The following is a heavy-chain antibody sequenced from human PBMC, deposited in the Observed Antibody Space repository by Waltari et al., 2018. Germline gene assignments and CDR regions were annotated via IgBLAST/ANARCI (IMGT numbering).Heavy chain of an antibody. CDR3: ARDRVTMVRGVTLYYFDY. CDR2: IYTSGST. CDR1: GGSISSYY. J-gene: IGHJ4*02. Sequence: QVQLQESGPGLVKPSETLSLTCTVSGGSISSYYWSWIRQPAGKGLEWVGRIYTSGSTHYNPSLKSRVTMSEDTSKNQFSLKLSSVTAADTAVYYCARDRVTMVRGVTLYYFDYWGQGTLVTVSS. D-gene: IGHD3-10*01. V-gene: IGHV4-4*07.